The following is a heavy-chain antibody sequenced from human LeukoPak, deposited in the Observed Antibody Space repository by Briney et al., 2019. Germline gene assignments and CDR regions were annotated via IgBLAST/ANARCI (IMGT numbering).Heavy chain of an antibody. CDR1: GFTFSSYS. CDR2: ISSSSTYI. V-gene: IGHV3-21*01. D-gene: IGHD3-22*01. J-gene: IGHJ4*02. Sequence: GGSLRLSCAASGFTFSSYSMNWVRQSPGEGLEWVSFISSSSTYIYYADAVKGRFTISRDNAKNSLYLQMNSLRAEDTAVYYCASGYYDSSGYAYWGQGTLVTVSS. CDR3: ASGYYDSSGYAY.